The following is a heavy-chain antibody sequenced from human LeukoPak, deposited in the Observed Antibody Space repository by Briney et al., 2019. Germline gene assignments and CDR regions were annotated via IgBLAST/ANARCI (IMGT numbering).Heavy chain of an antibody. Sequence: TGGSLRLSCAASGFTFSSYSMNWVRQAPGKGLEWVSSISSSSSYIYYADSVKGRFTISRDNAKNSLYLQMNSLRAEDTAVYYCARSITIYYMDVWGKGTTVTVSS. CDR3: ARSITIYYMDV. CDR1: GFTFSSYS. V-gene: IGHV3-21*01. J-gene: IGHJ6*03. CDR2: ISSSSSYI. D-gene: IGHD3-3*01.